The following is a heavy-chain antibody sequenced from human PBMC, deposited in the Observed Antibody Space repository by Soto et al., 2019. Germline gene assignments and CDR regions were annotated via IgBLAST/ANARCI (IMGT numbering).Heavy chain of an antibody. CDR3: ARGGNCSGGSCLSGGFDY. V-gene: IGHV4-34*01. CDR2: INHSGGT. Sequence: PSETLSLTCSVYGGSFSGYYWSWIRQPPGKGLEWIGEINHSGGTNYNPSLKSRVSISVDTSKNQFSLKLSSVTAADTAVYYCARGGNCSGGSCLSGGFDYWGQGTLVTVS. D-gene: IGHD2-15*01. CDR1: GGSFSGYY. J-gene: IGHJ4*02.